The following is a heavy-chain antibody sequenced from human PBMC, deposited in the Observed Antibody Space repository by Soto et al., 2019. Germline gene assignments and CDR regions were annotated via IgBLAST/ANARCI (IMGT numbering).Heavy chain of an antibody. D-gene: IGHD3-16*01. J-gene: IGHJ6*02. V-gene: IGHV4-39*01. CDR3: ARQGPWGYYYYGMDV. Sequence: QLQLQESGPGLVKPSETLSLTCTVSGGSISSSSYYWGWIRQPPGKGLEWIGSIYYSGSTYYNPSLKSRVTISVDTSKNQFSLKLSSVTAADTAVYYCARQGPWGYYYYGMDVWGQGTTDTVSS. CDR1: GGSISSSSYY. CDR2: IYYSGST.